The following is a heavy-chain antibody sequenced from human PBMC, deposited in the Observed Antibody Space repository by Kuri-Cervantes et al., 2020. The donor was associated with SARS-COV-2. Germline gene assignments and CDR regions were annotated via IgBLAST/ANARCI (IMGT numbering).Heavy chain of an antibody. CDR3: ARGLQRLHTFFDFWSGYSSETMDV. Sequence: ASVKVSCKASGYTFTSYDINWVRQATGQGLEWMGWMNPNSGNTGYAQKFQGGVTMTRNTSISTAYMELSSLRSEDTAVYYCARGLQRLHTFFDFWSGYSSETMDVWGKGTTVTVSS. D-gene: IGHD3-3*01. CDR2: MNPNSGNT. CDR1: GYTFTSYD. V-gene: IGHV1-8*01. J-gene: IGHJ6*03.